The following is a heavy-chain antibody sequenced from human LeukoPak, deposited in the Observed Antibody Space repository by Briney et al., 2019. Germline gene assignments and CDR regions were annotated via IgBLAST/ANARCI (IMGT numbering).Heavy chain of an antibody. V-gene: IGHV4-39*07. J-gene: IGHJ3*02. CDR3: ARPLAFYAFDI. CDR1: GGSISSSSYY. Sequence: SETLSLTCTVSGGSISSSSYYWGWIRQPPGKGLEWIGSIYYSGSTYYNPSLKSRVTISVDTSKNQFSLKLSSVTAADTAVYYCARPLAFYAFDIWGQGTMVTVSS. D-gene: IGHD3-16*01. CDR2: IYYSGST.